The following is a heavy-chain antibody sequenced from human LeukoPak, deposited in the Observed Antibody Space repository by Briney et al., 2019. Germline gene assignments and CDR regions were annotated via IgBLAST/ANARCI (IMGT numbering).Heavy chain of an antibody. CDR1: GYTFTSYG. Sequence: ASVKVSCKASGYTFTSYGISWVRQAPGQGLEWMGWTSAYNGNTNYAQKLQGRVTMTTDTSTSTAYMELRSLRSDDTAVYYCARDRGSYIPYYYYYGMDVWGQGTTVTVSS. D-gene: IGHD1-26*01. CDR2: TSAYNGNT. CDR3: ARDRGSYIPYYYYYGMDV. J-gene: IGHJ6*02. V-gene: IGHV1-18*01.